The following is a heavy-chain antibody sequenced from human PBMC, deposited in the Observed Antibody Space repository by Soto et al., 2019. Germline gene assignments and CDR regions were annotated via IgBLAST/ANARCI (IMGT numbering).Heavy chain of an antibody. D-gene: IGHD6-19*01. V-gene: IGHV4-30-2*01. J-gene: IGHJ2*01. CDR2: IYHSGST. CDR3: ARVSSEWLAEAFDL. CDR1: GGSISSGGHS. Sequence: QLQLQESGSGLVKASQTLSLTCAVSGGSISSGGHSWSWIRQPPGKGLQWIGYIYHSGSTHYNPSLTSRVAISIDRSKNQFSLQLSSVTAADTAVYYCARVSSEWLAEAFDLWGRGTLVIVSS.